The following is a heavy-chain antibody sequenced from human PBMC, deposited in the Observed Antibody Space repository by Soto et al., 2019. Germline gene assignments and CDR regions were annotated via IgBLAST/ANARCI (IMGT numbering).Heavy chain of an antibody. Sequence: QVQLVQSGAEVKKPGASVKVSCKASGYTFTGYDINWVRQATGQGLEWMGWMNPNSGNTGYAQKFQGRVTMTRNTSISTAYMELSSLRSEDTAVYYCARGIYCTNGVCTDYWGQGTLVTVSS. CDR1: GYTFTGYD. J-gene: IGHJ4*02. V-gene: IGHV1-8*01. CDR3: ARGIYCTNGVCTDY. D-gene: IGHD2-8*01. CDR2: MNPNSGNT.